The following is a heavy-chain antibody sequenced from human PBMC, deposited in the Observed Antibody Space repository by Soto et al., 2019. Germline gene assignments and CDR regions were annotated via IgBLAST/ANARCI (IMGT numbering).Heavy chain of an antibody. CDR3: QKDGQDIVVVPGEY. Sequence: QSGWSLRLSCAASGFTFSSYAMSWVRQAPGKGLEWVSAISGSGGSTYYADSVKGRFTISRDNSKNTLYLQMNSLRAEDTAAYYYQKDGQDIVVVPGEYWGQGTLVTVSA. D-gene: IGHD2-2*01. CDR2: ISGSGGST. J-gene: IGHJ4*02. V-gene: IGHV3-23*01. CDR1: GFTFSSYA.